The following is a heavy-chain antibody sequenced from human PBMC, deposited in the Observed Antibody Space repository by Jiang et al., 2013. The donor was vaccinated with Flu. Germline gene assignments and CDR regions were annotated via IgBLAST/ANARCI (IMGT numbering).Heavy chain of an antibody. CDR2: ISGSGGNT. CDR3: AKDGYSSGWVEYFDS. V-gene: IGHV3-23*01. Sequence: QLLESGGGLIQPGGSLRLSCAASGFTFSSYAMSWVRQAPGKGLEWVSSISGSGGNTYYADSVKGRFTISRDNSKNTVYLQMNRLRADDTAVYWCAKDGYSSGWVEYFDSWGQGTLVTVSS. CDR1: GFTFSSYA. D-gene: IGHD6-19*01. J-gene: IGHJ4*02.